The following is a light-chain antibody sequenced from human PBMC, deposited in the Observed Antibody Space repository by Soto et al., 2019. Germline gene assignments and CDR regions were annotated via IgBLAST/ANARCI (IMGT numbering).Light chain of an antibody. V-gene: IGKV1-33*01. CDR3: QQYDNRIT. CDR1: QDIRTF. CDR2: DAS. J-gene: IGKJ4*01. Sequence: DIQMTQSPSSLSASVGDRVTITCQASQDIRTFLNWYQQRPGKAPKLLIYDASNLETGVPSRFSGSGSGTHFTLTISSLQPGDIATYYCQQYDNRITFGGGTKVEIK.